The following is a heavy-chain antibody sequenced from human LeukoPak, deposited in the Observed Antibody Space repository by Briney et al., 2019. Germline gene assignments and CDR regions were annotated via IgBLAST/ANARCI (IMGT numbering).Heavy chain of an antibody. J-gene: IGHJ4*02. CDR1: GFTFSNYW. CDR3: ASGRQLGY. V-gene: IGHV3-7*01. Sequence: GGSLKLSCAASGFTFSNYWMSWVRQAPGKGLEWVANIKEDGSEKYYVDSVKGRFTISRDNARNSLYLQMNSLRAEDTAVYYCASGRQLGYWGQGTLVTVSS. CDR2: IKEDGSEK. D-gene: IGHD6-13*01.